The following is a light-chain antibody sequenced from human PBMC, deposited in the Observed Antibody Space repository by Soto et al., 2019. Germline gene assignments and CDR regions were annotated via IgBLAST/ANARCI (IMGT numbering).Light chain of an antibody. V-gene: IGKV1-39*01. CDR3: QQRYSSPLT. CDR2: GAS. CDR1: QSISSY. Sequence: DIQMTQSPSSLSASVGDRVTITCRASQSISSYLNWYQQKPGKAPKLLIYGASSLSGVPSRFSGSGSGTDFTLTISSLQPEDFGSYYCQQRYSSPLTFGGGTKVDIK. J-gene: IGKJ4*01.